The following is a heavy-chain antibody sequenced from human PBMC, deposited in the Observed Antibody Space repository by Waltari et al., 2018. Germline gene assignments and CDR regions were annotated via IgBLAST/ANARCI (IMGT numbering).Heavy chain of an antibody. J-gene: IGHJ4*02. CDR3: ASDYGDLNYFDY. V-gene: IGHV4-59*11. D-gene: IGHD4-17*01. Sequence: QVQLQESGPGLVKPSETLSLTCTVSGGSISSHYWSWIRQPPGKGLEWIGYIYYSGSTNYNPFLKSRVTISVDTSKNQFSLKLSSVTAADTAVYYCASDYGDLNYFDYWGQGTLVTVSS. CDR1: GGSISSHY. CDR2: IYYSGST.